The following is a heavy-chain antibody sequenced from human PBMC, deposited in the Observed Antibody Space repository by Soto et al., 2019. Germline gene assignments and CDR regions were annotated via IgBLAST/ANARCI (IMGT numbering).Heavy chain of an antibody. J-gene: IGHJ6*02. D-gene: IGHD3-10*01. CDR2: IIPIFGTA. CDR1: GGTFSSYA. Sequence: QVQLVQSGAEVKKPGSSVKVSCKASGGTFSSYAISWVRQAPGQGLEWMGGIIPIFGTANYAQKFQGRVTITADESTSTAYMELSSLRSEDTAVYYCARDYRASYHGSGSASYYYYGMDVWGQGTTVTVSS. CDR3: ARDYRASYHGSGSASYYYYGMDV. V-gene: IGHV1-69*01.